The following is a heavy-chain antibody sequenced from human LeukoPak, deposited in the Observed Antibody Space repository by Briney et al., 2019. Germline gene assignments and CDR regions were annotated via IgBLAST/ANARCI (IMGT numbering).Heavy chain of an antibody. CDR2: INPNNGGT. CDR1: GYTFTGYY. D-gene: IGHD1-26*01. J-gene: IGHJ4*02. CDR3: TRESGSYHGNDY. Sequence: ASVKVSCKASGYTFTGYYMHWVRQAPGQGLEWMGRINPNNGGTNYAQKIQGRVTMTGDTSISTAYMELNSLRSDDSAVYYCTRESGSYHGNDYWGQGTLVTVSS. V-gene: IGHV1-2*06.